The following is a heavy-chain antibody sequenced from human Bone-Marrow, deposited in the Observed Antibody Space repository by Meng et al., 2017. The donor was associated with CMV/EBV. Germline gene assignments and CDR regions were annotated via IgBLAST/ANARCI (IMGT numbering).Heavy chain of an antibody. D-gene: IGHD1-14*01. CDR2: IWYDGSNK. CDR1: GFTFSSYG. V-gene: IGHV3-30*02. Sequence: GESLKISCAASGFTFSSYGMHWVRQAPGKGLEWVAFIWYDGSNKYYADSVKGRFTISRDNSKNTLNLQMNSLRAEDTAVYYCAKDLTGYFDYWGQGTLVTVSS. CDR3: AKDLTGYFDY. J-gene: IGHJ4*02.